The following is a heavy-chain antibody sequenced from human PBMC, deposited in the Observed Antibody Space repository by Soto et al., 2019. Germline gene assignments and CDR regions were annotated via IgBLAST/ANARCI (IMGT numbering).Heavy chain of an antibody. CDR2: ISAGGGNT. Sequence: EVQLLESGGGLVQPGGSLRLSCAASGFTFSSYAMSRVRQAPGKGLEWVSAISAGGGNTYYRDSVKGRFTISRGNSKNTLYLQMNSLRAEDTAVYFCAQTTPSIHWFDPWGQGTLVTVSS. D-gene: IGHD1-1*01. CDR1: GFTFSSYA. J-gene: IGHJ5*02. CDR3: AQTTPSIHWFDP. V-gene: IGHV3-23*01.